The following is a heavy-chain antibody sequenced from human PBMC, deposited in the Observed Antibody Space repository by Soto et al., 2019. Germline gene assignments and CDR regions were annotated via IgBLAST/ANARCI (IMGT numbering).Heavy chain of an antibody. Sequence: QPGGSLRLSCAASGFTFSSYGMHWVRQAPGKGLEWVAVIWYDGSNKYYADSVKGRFTISRDNSKNTLYLQMNSLRAEDTAVYYCARDIYYDSSGAFDYWGQGTLVTVSS. CDR3: ARDIYYDSSGAFDY. CDR2: IWYDGSNK. J-gene: IGHJ4*02. V-gene: IGHV3-33*01. D-gene: IGHD3-22*01. CDR1: GFTFSSYG.